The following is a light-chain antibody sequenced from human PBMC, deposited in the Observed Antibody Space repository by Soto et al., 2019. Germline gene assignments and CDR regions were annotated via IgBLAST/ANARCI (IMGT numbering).Light chain of an antibody. J-gene: IGLJ3*02. CDR2: EVS. CDR1: SSDVGGYNY. V-gene: IGLV2-8*01. CDR3: SSYAGSNSWV. Sequence: QSALTQPPSASGSPGQSVTISCTGTSSDVGGYNYVSWYQQHPGKAPKLMIYEVSKWPSGVPDRFSGSKSGNTASLTVSGLQAEDEADYYCSSYAGSNSWVFGGGTKLTVL.